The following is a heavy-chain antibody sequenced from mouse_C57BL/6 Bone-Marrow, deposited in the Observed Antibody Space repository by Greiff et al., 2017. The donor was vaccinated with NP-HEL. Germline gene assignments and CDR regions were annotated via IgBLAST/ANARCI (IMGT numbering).Heavy chain of an antibody. CDR3: TTWGTVVATNAY. J-gene: IGHJ3*01. D-gene: IGHD1-1*01. Sequence: EVPRVESGAELVRPGASVKLSCTASGFNFNADYMPWVQQRPDPGLEWIGWIDPENGGTEYASKFQGKATLPADKSSNTAYLQLSSLTSEDTAVYYCTTWGTVVATNAYWGQGTLVTVSA. V-gene: IGHV14-4*01. CDR2: IDPENGGT. CDR1: GFNFNADY.